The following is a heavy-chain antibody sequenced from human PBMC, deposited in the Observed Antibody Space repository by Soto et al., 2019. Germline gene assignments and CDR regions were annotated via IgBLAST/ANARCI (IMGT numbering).Heavy chain of an antibody. V-gene: IGHV3-23*01. J-gene: IGHJ5*02. CDR1: GFTFSSYA. Sequence: PGGSLRLSCAASGFTFSSYAMSWVRQAPGKGLEWVSAISGSGGSTYYTDSVKGRFTISRDNSKNTLYLQMNSLRAEDTAVYYCAKRLGVTTLGGFDPWGQGTLVTVSS. D-gene: IGHD3-16*01. CDR2: ISGSGGST. CDR3: AKRLGVTTLGGFDP.